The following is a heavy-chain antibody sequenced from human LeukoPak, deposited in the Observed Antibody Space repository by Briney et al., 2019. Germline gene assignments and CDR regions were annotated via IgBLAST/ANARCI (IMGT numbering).Heavy chain of an antibody. CDR3: SREISILRYFDR. CDR2: ISYNGSNK. J-gene: IGHJ2*01. V-gene: IGHV3-30*04. D-gene: IGHD3-10*01. CDR1: GFTFSSYA. Sequence: GGSLSLSCAASGFTFSSYAMHWVRQAPGKGLEWVAVISYNGSNKYYADSVKVRFTISRDNSKNTLYLQMNSLRAEDTVVYCFSREISILRYFDRCGRGSLVTASS.